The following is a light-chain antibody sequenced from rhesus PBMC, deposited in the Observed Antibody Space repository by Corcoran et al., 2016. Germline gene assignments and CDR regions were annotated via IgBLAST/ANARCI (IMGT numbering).Light chain of an antibody. V-gene: IGKV3-42*03. J-gene: IGKJ4*01. CDR2: GAS. CDR3: QQYSNWPPLT. CDR1: QSVSSS. Sequence: EIVMTQSPGTLSLSPGERATLSCRASQSVSSSLAWYQQKPGQAPRLLIYGASSRATGIPDRFSGSGSGTEFTRTINSLEPEDFAVYYCQQYSNWPPLTFGGGTKVEIK.